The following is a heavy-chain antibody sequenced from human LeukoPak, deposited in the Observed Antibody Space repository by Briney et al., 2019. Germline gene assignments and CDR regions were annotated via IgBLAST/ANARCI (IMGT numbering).Heavy chain of an antibody. CDR3: ARVQGYFDS. J-gene: IGHJ4*02. CDR2: VNHSGST. Sequence: SETLSLTCTVSGGSISSSSYYWGWTRQPPGKGLEWIGEVNHSGSTNYNPSLKSRVTISVDTSKNQFSLKLSSVTAADTAVYYCARVQGYFDSWGQGTLVIVSS. CDR1: GGSISSSSYY. V-gene: IGHV4-39*07.